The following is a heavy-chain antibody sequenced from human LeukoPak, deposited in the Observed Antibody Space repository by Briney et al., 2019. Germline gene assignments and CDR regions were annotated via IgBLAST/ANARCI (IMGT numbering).Heavy chain of an antibody. Sequence: PGGSLRLSCGVSGLTFSDAWLTWVRQGPGKGPEWVGLIRSKVDGGTADYATTVKGRFTISRDDSKNMLYLQMNGLKTEDTAIYYCTKDLPFTAGGVIVRWGQGALVTVSS. CDR2: IRSKVDGGTA. D-gene: IGHD3-16*01. CDR1: GLTFSDAW. J-gene: IGHJ5*02. CDR3: TKDLPFTAGGVIVR. V-gene: IGHV3-15*01.